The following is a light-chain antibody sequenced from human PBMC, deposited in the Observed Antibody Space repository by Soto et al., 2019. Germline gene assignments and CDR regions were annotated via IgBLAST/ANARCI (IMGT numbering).Light chain of an antibody. CDR3: QQYGSSAT. V-gene: IGKV3-20*01. Sequence: EIVLTHSPGTLSLSPGERATLSCRASQSVSSSSLAWYQQKPGQAPRLLIYGASSRATGIPDRFSGSGSGTDFTLTISRLELEDFAVYYCQQYGSSATFGQGTKV. CDR2: GAS. CDR1: QSVSSSS. J-gene: IGKJ1*01.